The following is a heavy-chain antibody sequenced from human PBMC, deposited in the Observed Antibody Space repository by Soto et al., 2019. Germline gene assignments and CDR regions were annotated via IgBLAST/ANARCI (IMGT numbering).Heavy chain of an antibody. V-gene: IGHV3-23*01. Sequence: GLGVNRVSAISGSGGSTYSADSVKGRFTISRDNSKNTLYLQMSSLRAEDTAVYYCARGGDHRDLHSFPSRRSSDL. CDR2: ISGSGGST. CDR3: ARGGDHRDLHSFPSRRSSDL. J-gene: IGHJ2*01. D-gene: IGHD1-1*01.